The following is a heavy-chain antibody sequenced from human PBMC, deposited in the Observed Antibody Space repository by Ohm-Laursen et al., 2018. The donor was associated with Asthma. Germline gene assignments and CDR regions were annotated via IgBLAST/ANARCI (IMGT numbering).Heavy chain of an antibody. D-gene: IGHD3-9*01. J-gene: IGHJ4*02. CDR1: GGSLSGYS. CDR2: MFSSGGA. CDR3: ARLDWAQSMFDS. V-gene: IGHV4-59*01. Sequence: SETLSLTCAVSGGSLSGYSWSWVRQPPGRELEWIAYMFSSGGANYNPSLKSRVTLSTDTSTNQVSLRLSSVTAADTAVYFCARLDWAQSMFDSWGQGTLVTVSS.